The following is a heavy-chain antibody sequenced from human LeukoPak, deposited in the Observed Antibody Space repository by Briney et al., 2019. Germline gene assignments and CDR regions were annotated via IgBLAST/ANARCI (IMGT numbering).Heavy chain of an antibody. CDR3: ARAGMYNWNYFDY. Sequence: PSETLSLTCAVSGGSISSYYWSWIRQPPGKGLEWIGYIYYSGSTNYNPSLKSRVTISVDTSKNQFSLKLSSVTAADTAVYYCARAGMYNWNYFDYWGQGTLVTVSS. J-gene: IGHJ4*02. D-gene: IGHD1-20*01. V-gene: IGHV4-59*01. CDR1: GGSISSYY. CDR2: IYYSGST.